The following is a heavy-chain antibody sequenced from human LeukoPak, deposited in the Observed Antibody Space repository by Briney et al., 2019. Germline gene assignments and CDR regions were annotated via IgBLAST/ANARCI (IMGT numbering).Heavy chain of an antibody. CDR3: AKNPAGIGYGDYPYYFDY. Sequence: GGSLRLSCAASGFTFSNAWMSWVRQAPGKGLERVGRIKSKTDGGTTDYAAPVEGRFTISRDNAKNSLYLQMNSLRAEDTALYYCAKNPAGIGYGDYPYYFDYWGQGTLVTVSS. J-gene: IGHJ4*02. CDR1: GFTFSNAW. CDR2: IKSKTDGGTT. D-gene: IGHD4-17*01. V-gene: IGHV3-15*05.